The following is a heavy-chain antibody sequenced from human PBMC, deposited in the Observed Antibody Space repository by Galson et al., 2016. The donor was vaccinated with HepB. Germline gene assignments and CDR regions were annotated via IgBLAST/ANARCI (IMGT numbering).Heavy chain of an antibody. CDR1: GFTFNTYW. Sequence: SLRLSCAASGFTFNTYWLGWVRQGPGKGLVWVSRINSDGSTTTYADSAKGRFTISRDHGKNTLYPQMTSQGSEDTAVYYCTREAKFAAPDHYGMDGRGQGATVTVSS. V-gene: IGHV3-74*01. J-gene: IGHJ6*02. CDR3: TREAKFAAPDHYGMDG. CDR2: INSDGSTT. D-gene: IGHD6-13*01.